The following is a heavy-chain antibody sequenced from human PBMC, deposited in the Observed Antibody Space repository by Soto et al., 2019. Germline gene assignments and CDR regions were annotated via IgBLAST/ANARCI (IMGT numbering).Heavy chain of an antibody. CDR3: ARDVSPTY. Sequence: SETLCLPCTVSGDSISPHYGTWIRQPPGKGLEWIGHIYYSGSPNYNPSLKSRVTISVDTSKSQFSLKLSSVTAADTAVYYCARDVSPTYWGQGMLVTVSS. CDR1: GDSISPHY. J-gene: IGHJ4*02. V-gene: IGHV4-59*11. CDR2: IYYSGSP.